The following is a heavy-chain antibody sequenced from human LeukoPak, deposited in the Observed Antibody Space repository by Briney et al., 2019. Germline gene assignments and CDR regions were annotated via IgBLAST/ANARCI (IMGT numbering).Heavy chain of an antibody. V-gene: IGHV1-2*02. J-gene: IGHJ5*02. D-gene: IGHD3-10*01. Sequence: AASVKVSCKASGYTFTGYYMHWVRQAPGQGLEWMGWINPNSGGTNYAQKFQGRVTMTRDTSISTAYMELSRLRSDDTAVYYCARGGITMVQGVIIRNWFDPWGQGTLVTVSS. CDR3: ARGGITMVQGVIIRNWFDP. CDR1: GYTFTGYY. CDR2: INPNSGGT.